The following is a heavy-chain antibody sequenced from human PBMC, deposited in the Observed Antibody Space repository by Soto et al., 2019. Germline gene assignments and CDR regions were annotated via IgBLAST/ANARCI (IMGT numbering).Heavy chain of an antibody. CDR1: GGTFSSYA. D-gene: IGHD4-17*01. V-gene: IGHV1-69*13. CDR2: IIPIFGTA. J-gene: IGHJ6*02. Sequence: SVKVSCKASGGTFSSYAISWVRQAPGQGLEWMGGIIPIFGTANYAQKFQGRVTITADESTSTAYMELSSLRSEDTAVYYCARSPSTPTVYYYGMDVWGQGTTVTVSS. CDR3: ARSPSTPTVYYYGMDV.